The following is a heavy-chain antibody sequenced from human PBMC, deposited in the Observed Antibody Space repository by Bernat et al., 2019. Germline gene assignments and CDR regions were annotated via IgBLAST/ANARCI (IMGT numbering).Heavy chain of an antibody. CDR3: ARWEMATTTFDY. CDR1: GYTFTSYA. D-gene: IGHD5-24*01. Sequence: QVQLVQSGAEVKKPGASVKVSCKASGYTFTSYAMHWVRQAPGQRLEWMGWINAGNGNTKYSQKFQGRVTITRDTSASTAYMELSSLRSEDTAVYYCARWEMATTTFDYWGQGTLVTVSS. J-gene: IGHJ4*02. V-gene: IGHV1-3*01. CDR2: INAGNGNT.